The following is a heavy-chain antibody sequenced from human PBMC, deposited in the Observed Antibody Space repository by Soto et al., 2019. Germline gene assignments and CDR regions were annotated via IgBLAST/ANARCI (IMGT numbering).Heavy chain of an antibody. CDR2: IYYSGST. V-gene: IGHV4-61*01. CDR1: GGSVSSGSYY. Sequence: SETLSLTCTVSGGSVSSGSYYWSWIRQPPGKGLEWIGYIYYSGSTNYNPSLKSRVTISVDTSKNQFSLKLSSVTAADTAVYYCARARYSSSSRVIDYWGQGTPVTVSS. CDR3: ARARYSSSSRVIDY. J-gene: IGHJ4*02. D-gene: IGHD6-6*01.